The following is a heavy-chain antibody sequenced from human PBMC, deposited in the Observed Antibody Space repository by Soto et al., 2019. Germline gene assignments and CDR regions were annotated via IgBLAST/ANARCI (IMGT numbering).Heavy chain of an antibody. V-gene: IGHV4-59*01. J-gene: IGHJ4*02. CDR2: MYYSGNA. Sequence: QVQLQESGPGLVKPSETLSLTCTVSGASISRYYWSWIRQSPGKGLEWIGYMYYSGNANYNPSLRSRIHITVDTSKNQFSLNLNPVTAADPAVYYCAGEYPVHSAYFDYWGQGILVTVSS. CDR1: GASISRYY. CDR3: AGEYPVHSAYFDY. D-gene: IGHD1-26*01.